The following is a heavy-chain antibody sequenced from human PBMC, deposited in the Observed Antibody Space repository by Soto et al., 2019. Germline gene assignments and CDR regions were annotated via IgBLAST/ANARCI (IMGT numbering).Heavy chain of an antibody. J-gene: IGHJ4*02. CDR3: ANDYGGSGWYNYFDS. CDR2: LSHDGGET. V-gene: IGHV3-30*18. CDR1: GFTFSTHG. Sequence: QVQLVESGGGVVQPGTSLRLSCAASGFTFSTHGMHWVRQAPGKGLEWVAMLSHDGGETFYGDSVKGRFTISRDVSKKTLYLQMNSLRVEDTALYYCANDYGGSGWYNYFDSWGQGTLVTVSS. D-gene: IGHD6-19*01.